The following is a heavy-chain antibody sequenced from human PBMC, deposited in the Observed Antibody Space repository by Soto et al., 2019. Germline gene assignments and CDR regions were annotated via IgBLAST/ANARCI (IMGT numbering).Heavy chain of an antibody. Sequence: EVQLVESGGGLVQPGGSLRLSCVVSGFTVSNNYMSWVRQAPGKGLEWVSVIYSGGSTSYINSVKDRFTISRDNSKDSVYLQMTCVRAEDTAVYYCARPDTVRGVSYWGQGTLVTVSS. V-gene: IGHV3-66*01. CDR3: ARPDTVRGVSY. CDR1: GFTVSNNY. CDR2: IYSGGST. D-gene: IGHD3-10*01. J-gene: IGHJ1*01.